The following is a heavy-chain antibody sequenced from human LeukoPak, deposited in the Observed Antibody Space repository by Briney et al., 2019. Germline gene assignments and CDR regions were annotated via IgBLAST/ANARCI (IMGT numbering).Heavy chain of an antibody. Sequence: GASVKVSCKASGYTFTGYYMHWVRQAPGQGLEWMGWINPNSGGTNYAQKFQGRVTMTRDTSISTAYMELSRLRSDDAAVYYCARSKATSGRNYWYFDLWGRGTLVTVSS. J-gene: IGHJ2*01. CDR3: ARSKATSGRNYWYFDL. CDR2: INPNSGGT. V-gene: IGHV1-2*02. CDR1: GYTFTGYY. D-gene: IGHD1-26*01.